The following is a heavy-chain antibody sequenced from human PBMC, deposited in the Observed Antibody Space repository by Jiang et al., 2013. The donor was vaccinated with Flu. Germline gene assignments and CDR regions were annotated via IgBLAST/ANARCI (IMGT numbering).Heavy chain of an antibody. CDR3: ARGEMDV. CDR2: TYYRSKWNN. V-gene: IGHV6-1*01. D-gene: IGHD1-26*01. Sequence: QTLSLTCAISGDSVSSKSAAWNWIRQSPSRGLEWLGRTYYRSKWNNDYAVSVKSRIAINPDTSKNQFSLQVNSMTPEDTAIYYCARGEMDVWGKGTTVTVSS. J-gene: IGHJ6*04. CDR1: GDSVSSKSAA.